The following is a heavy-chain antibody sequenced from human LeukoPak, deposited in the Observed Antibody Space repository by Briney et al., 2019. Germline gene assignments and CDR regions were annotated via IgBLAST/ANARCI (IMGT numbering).Heavy chain of an antibody. D-gene: IGHD3-16*01. CDR1: GFTFSSYW. CDR2: IKQDGSEK. V-gene: IGHV3-7*01. Sequence: RPGGSLRLSCAGSGFTFSSYWMSWVRQAPGKGLEWVANIKQDGSEKYYVDSVKGRFTISRDNAKNSLYLQMNSLRAEDTAVYYCARARGSYFDYWGQGTLVTVSS. J-gene: IGHJ4*02. CDR3: ARARGSYFDY.